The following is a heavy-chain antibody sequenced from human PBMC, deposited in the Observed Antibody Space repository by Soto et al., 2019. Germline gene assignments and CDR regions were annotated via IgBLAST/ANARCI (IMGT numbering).Heavy chain of an antibody. CDR2: ITSSGATT. Sequence: EVQLLESGGGLVQPGGSLRLSCAASGVTFISYAMSWVRQAPGKGLAWVSSITSSGATTYYADSVKGRFIISRDNSKNTLHLQMNSLRAEDTAVYYCAKGGYSHGYIDHWGQGTLVTVSS. D-gene: IGHD5-18*01. J-gene: IGHJ4*02. CDR1: GVTFISYA. CDR3: AKGGYSHGYIDH. V-gene: IGHV3-23*01.